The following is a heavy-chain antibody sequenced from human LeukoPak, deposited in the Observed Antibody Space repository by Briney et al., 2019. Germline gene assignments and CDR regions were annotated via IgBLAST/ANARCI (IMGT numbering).Heavy chain of an antibody. J-gene: IGHJ4*02. V-gene: IGHV3-7*01. D-gene: IGHD5-24*01. Sequence: GGSLRLSCAASGFTFSSYWMGWVRQAPGKGLEWVANIQQGGSHKYYVDSVQGRFTISRDNAKNSLYLQMNSLRAEDTAVFYCARLSAGLATIAGPLDYWGQGTLVTVSS. CDR3: ARLSAGLATIAGPLDY. CDR2: IQQGGSHK. CDR1: GFTFSSYW.